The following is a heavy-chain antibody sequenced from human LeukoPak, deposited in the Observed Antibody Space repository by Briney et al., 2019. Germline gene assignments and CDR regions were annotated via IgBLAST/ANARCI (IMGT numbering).Heavy chain of an antibody. V-gene: IGHV3-30*02. CDR2: IRYDGSNK. CDR1: GFTFSSYG. D-gene: IGHD3-10*01. Sequence: GGSLRLSCAASGFTFSSYGMHWVRQAPGKGLEWVAFIRYDGSNKYYADSVKGRFTISRGNSKNTLYLQMNSLRAEDTAVYYCAKDDSMVRGYYMDVWGKGTTVTISS. J-gene: IGHJ6*03. CDR3: AKDDSMVRGYYMDV.